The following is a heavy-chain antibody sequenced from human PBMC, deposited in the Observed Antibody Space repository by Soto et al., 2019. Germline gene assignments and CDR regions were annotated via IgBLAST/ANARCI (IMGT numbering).Heavy chain of an antibody. V-gene: IGHV1-46*01. CDR1: GYTFTSYY. CDR2: INPSGGST. D-gene: IGHD6-13*01. J-gene: IGHJ5*02. Sequence: ASVKVSCKASGYTFTSYYMHWVRQAPGQGLEWMVIINPSGGSTSYAQKFQGRVTITRDTSTSTVYMELSSLRSEDTAVYYCARDPHSSSWFQVSWFDPWGQGTLVTVSS. CDR3: ARDPHSSSWFQVSWFDP.